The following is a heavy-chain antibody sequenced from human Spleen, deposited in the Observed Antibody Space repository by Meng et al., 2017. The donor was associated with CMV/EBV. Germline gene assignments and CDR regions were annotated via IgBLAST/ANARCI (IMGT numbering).Heavy chain of an antibody. V-gene: IGHV4-34*01. CDR3: ARAAPRDHYDFWSGYLTLDY. Sequence: SETLSLTCAVYGGSFSGYYWGWIRQPPGKGLEWIGSIYHSGSTYYNPSLKSRVTISVDTSKNQFSLKLSSVTAADTAVYYCARAAPRDHYDFWSGYLTLDYWGQGTLVTVSS. CDR2: IYHSGST. J-gene: IGHJ4*02. CDR1: GGSFSGYY. D-gene: IGHD3-3*01.